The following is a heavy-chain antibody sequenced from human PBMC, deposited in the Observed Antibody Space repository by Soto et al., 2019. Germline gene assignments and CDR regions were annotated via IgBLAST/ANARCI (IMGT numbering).Heavy chain of an antibody. Sequence: ASVKVSCKASGYTFTSYGISWVRQAPGQGLEWMGWISAYNGNTNYAQKLQGRATMTTDTSTSTAYMELRSLRSDDTAVYYCARGWTVTTASHLPTDPWGQGTLVTVSS. D-gene: IGHD4-17*01. CDR1: GYTFTSYG. V-gene: IGHV1-18*04. CDR3: ARGWTVTTASHLPTDP. CDR2: ISAYNGNT. J-gene: IGHJ5*02.